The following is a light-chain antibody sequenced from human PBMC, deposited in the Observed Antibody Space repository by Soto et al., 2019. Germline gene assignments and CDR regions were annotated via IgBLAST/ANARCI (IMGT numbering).Light chain of an antibody. CDR1: QSDSSD. CDR2: GAS. V-gene: IGKV3-15*01. CDR3: QQYNNWPPYT. Sequence: IVMTQSPATLSVSPGDRVTLSCRASQSDSSDLAWYQQRPGQAPRLLIYGASTRATGIPARFSGTGSGTEFTLTISSLQSEDFAIYYCQQYNNWPPYTFGQGTKLEIK. J-gene: IGKJ2*01.